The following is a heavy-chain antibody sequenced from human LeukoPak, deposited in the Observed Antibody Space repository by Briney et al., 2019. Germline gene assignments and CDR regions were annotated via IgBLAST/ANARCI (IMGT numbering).Heavy chain of an antibody. CDR1: GGSISSGSYY. V-gene: IGHV4-61*02. J-gene: IGHJ6*03. CDR2: IYTSGST. CDR3: ARGLGGGVVTTYYYYYMDV. Sequence: SETLSLTCTVSGGSISSGSYYWSWIRQPAGKGLEWIGRIYTSGSTNYNPSLKSRVTISVDTSKNQFSLKLSSVTAADTAVYYYARGLGGGVVTTYYYYYMDVWGKGTTVTVSS. D-gene: IGHD3-3*01.